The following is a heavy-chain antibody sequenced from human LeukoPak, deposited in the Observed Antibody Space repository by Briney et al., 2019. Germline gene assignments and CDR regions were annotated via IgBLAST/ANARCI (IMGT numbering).Heavy chain of an antibody. Sequence: PGGSLRLSCAASGFTFSNAWMNWVRQAPGKGLEWVGDIKSKSEGGTTDYAAPVKGRFTISRDDSKNTLYLQMNSLKTEDTAVYHCATEYCTSTSCYNYFQDWGQGTLVTVAS. V-gene: IGHV3-15*01. CDR2: IKSKSEGGTT. CDR3: ATEYCTSTSCYNYFQD. CDR1: GFTFSNAW. D-gene: IGHD2-2*02. J-gene: IGHJ1*01.